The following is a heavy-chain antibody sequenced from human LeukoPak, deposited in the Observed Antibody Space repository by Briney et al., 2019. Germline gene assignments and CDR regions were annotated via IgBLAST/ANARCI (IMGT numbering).Heavy chain of an antibody. CDR1: GYSISSGYY. V-gene: IGHV4-38-2*02. CDR3: ARGVSSGSGSYFQ. J-gene: IGHJ4*02. CDR2: IYHSGST. D-gene: IGHD3-10*01. Sequence: SETLSLTCTVSGYSISSGYYWGWIRQPPGKGLEWIGSIYHSGSTYYNPSLKSRVTISVDTSKNQFSLKLSSVTAADTAVYYCARGVSSGSGSYFQGGQGTLVTVSS.